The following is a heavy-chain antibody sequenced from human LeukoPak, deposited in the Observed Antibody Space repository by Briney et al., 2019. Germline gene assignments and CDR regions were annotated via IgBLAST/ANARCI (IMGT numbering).Heavy chain of an antibody. CDR2: INPNSGGT. Sequence: ASVKVSCKASGYTFSGYYMHWVRQAPGQGLEWLGWINPNSGGTNYAQKFQGRVTMTRDTSFSTAYMDLIRVRSDDTAVYYCVRGFSSSFVFDYWGQGTLVTVSS. J-gene: IGHJ4*02. D-gene: IGHD6-13*01. CDR3: VRGFSSSFVFDY. CDR1: GYTFSGYY. V-gene: IGHV1-2*02.